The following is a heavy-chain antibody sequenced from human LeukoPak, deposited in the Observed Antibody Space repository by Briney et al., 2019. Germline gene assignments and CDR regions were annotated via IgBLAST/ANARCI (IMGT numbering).Heavy chain of an antibody. J-gene: IGHJ2*01. D-gene: IGHD3-22*01. CDR1: GASISSSF. V-gene: IGHV4-59*01. Sequence: SETLSLTCTVSGASISSSFWSWIRQPPGKGLEWIGYIYYSGSTNYNPSLKSRVTISVDTSKNQFSLKLSSVTAADTAVYYCARGSDHYDSSGYRYFDLWGRGTLATVSS. CDR2: IYYSGST. CDR3: ARGSDHYDSSGYRYFDL.